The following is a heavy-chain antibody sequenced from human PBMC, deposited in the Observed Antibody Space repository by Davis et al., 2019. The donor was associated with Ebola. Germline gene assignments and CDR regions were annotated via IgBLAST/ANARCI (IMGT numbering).Heavy chain of an antibody. Sequence: ASVKVSCKASGYIFTNYYMHWVRQAPGQGLEWMGIINPSGGRTTYAQTFQGRVTVTKDTSTTTVYMDLSSLRSEDTALYYCTTPGGQDSGYDVFDIWGQGTMVTVSS. CDR3: TTPGGQDSGYDVFDI. CDR1: GYIFTNYY. J-gene: IGHJ3*02. D-gene: IGHD5-12*01. V-gene: IGHV1-46*03. CDR2: INPSGGRT.